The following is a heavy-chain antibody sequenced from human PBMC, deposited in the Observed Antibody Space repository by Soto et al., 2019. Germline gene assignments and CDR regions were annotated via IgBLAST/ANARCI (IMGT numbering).Heavy chain of an antibody. CDR2: IFIGGTT. V-gene: IGHV3-53*01. Sequence: GGSLRLSCAASGFTVSSSQMTWVRQAPGKALEWVSLIFIGGTTQYAVSVKGRFTISRDYSRNTVFLQMNSLRAEDTAVYYCARRSGDRSRSYGLDVWGQGTTVTVSS. CDR1: GFTVSSSQ. D-gene: IGHD3-10*01. J-gene: IGHJ6*02. CDR3: ARRSGDRSRSYGLDV.